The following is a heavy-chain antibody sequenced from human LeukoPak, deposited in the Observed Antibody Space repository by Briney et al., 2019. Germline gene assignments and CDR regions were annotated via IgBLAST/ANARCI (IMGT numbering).Heavy chain of an antibody. V-gene: IGHV4-39*01. CDR2: IYYSGST. D-gene: IGHD2-2*01. CDR3: ARQWGGCSSTSCYADAFDI. J-gene: IGHJ3*02. Sequence: ASETLSLTCTVSGGSISSSSYYWGWIRQPPGKGLEWVGSIYYSGSTYYNPSLKSRVTISVDTSKNQFSLKLSSVTAADTAVYYCARQWGGCSSTSCYADAFDIWGQGTMVTVSS. CDR1: GGSISSSSYY.